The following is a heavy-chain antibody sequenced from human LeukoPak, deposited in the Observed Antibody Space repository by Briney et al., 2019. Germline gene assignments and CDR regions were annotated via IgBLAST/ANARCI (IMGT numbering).Heavy chain of an antibody. CDR1: GFTFSSDW. Sequence: GGSLRLSCAASGFTFSSDWMHWVRQAPGKGLVWVSRISGDGSSKTYADSVKGRFTISRDNAKNTLYLQMNSLRAEDTAVYYCARVNYSGNFDYWGQGSLVSVSS. D-gene: IGHD4-23*01. V-gene: IGHV3-74*01. J-gene: IGHJ4*02. CDR3: ARVNYSGNFDY. CDR2: ISGDGSSK.